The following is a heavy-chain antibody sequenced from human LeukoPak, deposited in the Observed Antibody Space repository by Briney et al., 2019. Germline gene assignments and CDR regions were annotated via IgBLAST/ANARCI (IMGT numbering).Heavy chain of an antibody. CDR1: GFTFSSYA. CDR3: AKDHDFWSGYYHPSYFDY. J-gene: IGHJ4*02. Sequence: RGSLRLSCAASGFTFSSYAMSWVRQAPGKGLEWVSAISGSGGSTYYADSVKGRFTISRDNSKNTLYLQMNSLRAEDTAVYYCAKDHDFWSGYYHPSYFDYWGQGTLVTVSS. D-gene: IGHD3-3*01. CDR2: ISGSGGST. V-gene: IGHV3-23*01.